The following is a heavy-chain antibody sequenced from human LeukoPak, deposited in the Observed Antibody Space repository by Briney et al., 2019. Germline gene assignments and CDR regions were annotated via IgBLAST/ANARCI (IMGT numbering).Heavy chain of an antibody. CDR1: GASISDRNHY. CDR2: IYYSGST. CDR3: ARGPELTGYSSSPLRTWYFDL. D-gene: IGHD6-13*01. J-gene: IGHJ2*01. Sequence: SETLSLTCTVSGASISDRNHYWGWIRQPPGKGLEWIGSIYYSGSTYHNPSLKSRVAISVDTSRNQFSLKLKSVTAADTAVYYCARGPELTGYSSSPLRTWYFDLWGRGPLVTVSS. V-gene: IGHV4-39*07.